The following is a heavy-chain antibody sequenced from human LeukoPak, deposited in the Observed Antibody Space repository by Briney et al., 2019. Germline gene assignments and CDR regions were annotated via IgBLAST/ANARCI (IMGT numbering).Heavy chain of an antibody. V-gene: IGHV3-33*01. CDR1: GFTFSSYG. CDR2: IWYDGSNK. CDR3: ARVGNGSYGMDV. J-gene: IGHJ6*04. D-gene: IGHD6-19*01. Sequence: GRSLRLSCAASGFTFSSYGMHWVRQAPGKGLEWVAVIWYDGSNKYYADSVKGRFTISRDNSKNTLYLQMNSLRAEDTAVYYCARVGNGSYGMDVWGKGTTVTVSS.